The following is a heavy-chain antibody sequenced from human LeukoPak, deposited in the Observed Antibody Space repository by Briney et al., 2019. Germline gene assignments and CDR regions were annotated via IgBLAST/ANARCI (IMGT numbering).Heavy chain of an antibody. Sequence: ASVKVSCKASGYTFTSYGISWVRQAPGQGREWMGWISAYNGNTNYAQKLQGRVTMTTDTSTSTAYMELRSLRSDDTAVYYCARDIWARGLPGYWGQGTLVTVSS. CDR1: GYTFTSYG. V-gene: IGHV1-18*01. D-gene: IGHD3-16*01. CDR3: ARDIWARGLPGY. CDR2: ISAYNGNT. J-gene: IGHJ4*02.